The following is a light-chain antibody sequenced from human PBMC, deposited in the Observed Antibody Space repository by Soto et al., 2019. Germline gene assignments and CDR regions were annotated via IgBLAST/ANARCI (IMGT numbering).Light chain of an antibody. Sequence: QSALTQPASVSGSPGQSITISCTGTSSDVGGYNYVSWYQQHPGKAPKLMIYDVRNRASGASNRFSGSKSGNTASLTISGLQAEDEADYYCNSYTSSSSLLVFGTGTKLTVL. V-gene: IGLV2-14*01. J-gene: IGLJ1*01. CDR2: DVR. CDR3: NSYTSSSSLLV. CDR1: SSDVGGYNY.